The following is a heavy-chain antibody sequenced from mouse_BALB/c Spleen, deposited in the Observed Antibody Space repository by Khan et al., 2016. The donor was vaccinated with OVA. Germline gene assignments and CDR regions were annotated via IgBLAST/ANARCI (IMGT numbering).Heavy chain of an antibody. D-gene: IGHD1-1*01. Sequence: VQLKESGPGLVKPSQSLSLTCTVTGYSITSDYAWNWIRQFPGNKLEWMGYISYSGRTSYNPSLKSRISITRDTSKTQVFLQLNSVTTEDTATYYCARSVTITTVVATAFDYWGQGTTLTVSS. CDR3: ARSVTITTVVATAFDY. V-gene: IGHV3-2*02. J-gene: IGHJ2*01. CDR2: ISYSGRT. CDR1: GYSITSDYA.